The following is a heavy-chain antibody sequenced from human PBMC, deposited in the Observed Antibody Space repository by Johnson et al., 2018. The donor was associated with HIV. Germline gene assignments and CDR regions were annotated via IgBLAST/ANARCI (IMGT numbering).Heavy chain of an antibody. V-gene: IGHV3-11*01. Sequence: QVQLVESGGGLVKPGGSLRLSCAASGFPFSDYYMTWIRQTPGKGLECLAYLSTSGSSIYYTDSVKGRVTISRDNAKNSLFLQMNSLRAEDTALYYCARAPGGSPRAAFDIWGQGTMVTVSS. J-gene: IGHJ3*02. CDR1: GFPFSDYY. CDR3: ARAPGGSPRAAFDI. CDR2: LSTSGSSI. D-gene: IGHD2-15*01.